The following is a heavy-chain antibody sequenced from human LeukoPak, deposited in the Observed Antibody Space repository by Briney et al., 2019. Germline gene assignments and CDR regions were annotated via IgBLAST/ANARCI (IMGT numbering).Heavy chain of an antibody. CDR2: IYYSVST. D-gene: IGHD1-26*01. V-gene: IGHV4-59*01. J-gene: IGHJ6*02. CDR3: ARDPGSGSYLGSAPRKRYGMDV. Sequence: PSETLSLTCTVPGGSIISYYGSWIRQPPGKGLEWIGYIYYSVSTNYNPSLKSRVTISVDTSKDQFSLKLSSVNAADTAVYYCARDPGSGSYLGSAPRKRYGMDVWGQGTTVTVSS. CDR1: GGSIISYY.